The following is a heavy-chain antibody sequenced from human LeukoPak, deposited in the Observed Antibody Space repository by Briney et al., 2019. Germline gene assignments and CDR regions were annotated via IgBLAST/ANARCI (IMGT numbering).Heavy chain of an antibody. J-gene: IGHJ5*02. CDR2: INHSGST. CDR3: ASGAVNWFDP. V-gene: IGHV4-34*01. CDR1: GGSFSGYY. Sequence: PSETLSLTCAVYGGSFSGYYWSLIRQPPGKGLEWIGEINHSGSTNYNPSLKSRVTISVDTSKNQFSLKLSSVTAADTAVYYCASGAVNWFDPWGQGTLVTVSS.